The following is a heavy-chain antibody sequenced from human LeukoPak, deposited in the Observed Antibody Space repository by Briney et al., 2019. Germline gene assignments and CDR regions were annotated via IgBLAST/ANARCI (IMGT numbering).Heavy chain of an antibody. CDR2: INHSGST. V-gene: IGHV4-34*01. Sequence: SETLSLTCAVYGGSFSGYYWSWIRQPPGKGLEWIGEINHSGSTNYNPSLKSRVTISVDTSKNQFSLKLSSVTAADTAVYYCARGSSWYSNFRVGMDVWGQGTTVTVSS. CDR1: GGSFSGYY. J-gene: IGHJ6*02. CDR3: ARGSSWYSNFRVGMDV. D-gene: IGHD4-11*01.